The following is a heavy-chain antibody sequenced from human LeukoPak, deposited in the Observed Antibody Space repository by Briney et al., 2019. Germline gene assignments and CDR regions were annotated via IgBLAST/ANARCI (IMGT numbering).Heavy chain of an antibody. D-gene: IGHD3-10*01. CDR2: IYYSEST. CDR1: GGSISSRSYY. CDR3: ARQRFGDLYAEYFQH. V-gene: IGHV4-39*01. Sequence: PSESLSLTCTVSGGSISSRSYYWGWIRRPPGKGLEWIGPIYYSESTYYNPSLRSRVTISVDTSKNQFSLKLSSVTAADTAVYYCARQRFGDLYAEYFQHWGQGTLVTVSS. J-gene: IGHJ1*01.